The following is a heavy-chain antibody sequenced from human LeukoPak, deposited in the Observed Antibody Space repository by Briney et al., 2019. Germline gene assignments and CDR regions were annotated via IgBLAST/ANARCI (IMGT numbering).Heavy chain of an antibody. CDR2: IYYSGST. Sequence: GSLRLSCAASGFTFSSYSMNWVRQPPGKGLEWIGYIYYSGSTNYNPSLKSRVTISVDTSKNQFSLKLSSVTAADTAVYYCARARGGLRDAFDIWGQGTMVTVSS. V-gene: IGHV4-59*01. CDR1: GFTFSSYS. J-gene: IGHJ3*02. CDR3: ARARGGLRDAFDI. D-gene: IGHD3-16*01.